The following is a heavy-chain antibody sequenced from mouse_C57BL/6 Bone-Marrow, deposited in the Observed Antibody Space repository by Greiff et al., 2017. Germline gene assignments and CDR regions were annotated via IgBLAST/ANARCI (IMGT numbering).Heavy chain of an antibody. CDR1: GFTFSSYA. Sequence: EVKLMESGGGLVKPGGSLKLSCAASGFTFSSYAMSWVRQTPEKRLEWVATISDGGSYTYYPDNVKGRFTISRDNAKNNLYLQMSHLKSEDTAMYYCARDRFITSHFDYWGQGTTRTVSS. V-gene: IGHV5-4*01. J-gene: IGHJ2*01. CDR2: ISDGGSYT. D-gene: IGHD1-1*01. CDR3: ARDRFITSHFDY.